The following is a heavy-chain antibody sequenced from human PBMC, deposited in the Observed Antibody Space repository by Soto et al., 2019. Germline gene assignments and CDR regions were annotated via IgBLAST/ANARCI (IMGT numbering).Heavy chain of an antibody. V-gene: IGHV4-59*01. D-gene: IGHD3-22*01. CDR3: ARGRTVRNYADDSSDYFYFFDY. Sequence: ASETLSLTCTVSGDSISTFYWGWMRQSPGKELEWIGYVYYTGSTNYNPSLKSRVTISVDRSKNQFSLKLTSANAADTAVYYCARGRTVRNYADDSSDYFYFFDYWGEGTQVTVSS. CDR1: GDSISTFY. J-gene: IGHJ4*02. CDR2: VYYTGST.